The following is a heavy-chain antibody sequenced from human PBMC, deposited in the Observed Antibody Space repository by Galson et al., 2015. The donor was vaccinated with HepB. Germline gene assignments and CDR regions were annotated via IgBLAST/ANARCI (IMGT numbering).Heavy chain of an antibody. D-gene: IGHD3-10*01. V-gene: IGHV4-34*01. CDR1: GGSFSGYY. Sequence: ETLSLTCAVYGGSFSGYYWSWIRQPPGKGLEWIGEINHSGSTNYNPSLKSRVTISVDTSKNQFSLKLSSVTAADTAVYYCARGLLTYYYYYMDVWGKGTTVTVSS. CDR2: INHSGST. J-gene: IGHJ6*03. CDR3: ARGLLTYYYYYMDV.